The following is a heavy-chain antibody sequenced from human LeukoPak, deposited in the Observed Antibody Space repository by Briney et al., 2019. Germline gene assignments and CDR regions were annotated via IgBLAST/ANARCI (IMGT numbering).Heavy chain of an antibody. J-gene: IGHJ4*02. V-gene: IGHV1-69*04. CDR2: IIPILGIA. D-gene: IGHD4-17*01. CDR1: GGTFSSYA. CDR3: ARDIRIYGDYHSYFDY. Sequence: ASVKVSCKASGGTFSSYAISWVRQAPGQGLEWMGRIIPILGIANYAQKFQGRVTITADKSTSTAYMELSSLRSEDTAVYYCARDIRIYGDYHSYFDYWGQGTLVTVSS.